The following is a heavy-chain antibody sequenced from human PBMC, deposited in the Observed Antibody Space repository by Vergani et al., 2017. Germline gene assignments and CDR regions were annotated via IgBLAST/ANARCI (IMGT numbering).Heavy chain of an antibody. Sequence: QVQLQESGPGLVKPSETLSLTCTVSGDSVISTDYHWGWIRQPPGKGLEWIGSMDYSGSTSYNPSLESRIYISLETPKNQFSLRLTSVTAADTAVYYCARHLRQLARNDVFDIWGHGTLVTVSS. CDR1: GDSVISTDYH. CDR3: ARHLRQLARNDVFDI. CDR2: MDYSGST. D-gene: IGHD6-6*01. V-gene: IGHV4-39*01. J-gene: IGHJ3*02.